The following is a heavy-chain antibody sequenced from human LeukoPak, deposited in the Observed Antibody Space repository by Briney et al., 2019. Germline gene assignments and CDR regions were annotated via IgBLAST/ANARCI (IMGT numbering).Heavy chain of an antibody. CDR3: AKLSSSTSSTFDP. V-gene: IGHV3-23*01. D-gene: IGHD2-2*01. Sequence: GWSLRLSCAASGFTFSGYAMSWVRQAPGRGLERVAAISGSGGSTYYADSVKGRFTISRDNSKNTLYLQMNSLRAEDTAVYYCAKLSSSTSSTFDPWGQGTLVTVSS. CDR2: ISGSGGST. CDR1: GFTFSGYA. J-gene: IGHJ5*02.